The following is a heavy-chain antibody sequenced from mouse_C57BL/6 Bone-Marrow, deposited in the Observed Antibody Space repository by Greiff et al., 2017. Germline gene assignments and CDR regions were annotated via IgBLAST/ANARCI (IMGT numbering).Heavy chain of an antibody. V-gene: IGHV5-4*01. CDR3: ARDLGH. J-gene: IGHJ2*01. CDR2: ISDGGSYT. Sequence: EVHLVESGGGLVKPGGSLKLSCAASGFTFSSYAMSWVRQTPEKRLEWVATISDGGSYTYYPDNVKGRFTISRDNAKNNLYLQMSHLKSEDTAMYYCARDLGHWGQGTTLTVSS. D-gene: IGHD3-1*01. CDR1: GFTFSSYA.